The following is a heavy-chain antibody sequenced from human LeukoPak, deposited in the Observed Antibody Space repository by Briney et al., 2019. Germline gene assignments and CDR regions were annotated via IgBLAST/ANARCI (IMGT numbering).Heavy chain of an antibody. CDR1: GFTIGSHF. J-gene: IGHJ4*02. Sequence: RGSLRLSCAVSGFTIGSHFMGWVRHLPGKGLQCVAILEPSGSERNYVDSVKGRFSISRDNAQNSLPLQMNSLSADDTAVYYCARLGATSSGKYYFDYWGQGTLVSVSS. V-gene: IGHV3-7*01. CDR2: LEPSGSER. CDR3: ARLGATSSGKYYFDY. D-gene: IGHD6-25*01.